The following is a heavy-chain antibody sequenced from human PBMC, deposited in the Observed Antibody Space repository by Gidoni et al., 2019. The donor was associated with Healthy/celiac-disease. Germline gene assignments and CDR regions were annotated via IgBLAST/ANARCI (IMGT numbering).Heavy chain of an antibody. D-gene: IGHD4-17*01. CDR3: ARLPVGGDYYNWFDP. J-gene: IGHJ5*02. V-gene: IGHV4-39*01. CDR1: GGSISSRSYY. CDR2: IYYSGST. Sequence: QLQLQESGPGLVKPSETLSLTCTVSGGSISSRSYYWGWIRQPPGKGLEWIGSIYYSGSTYYNPSLKSRVTISVDTSKNQFSLKLSSVTAADTAVYYCARLPVGGDYYNWFDPWGQGTLVTVSS.